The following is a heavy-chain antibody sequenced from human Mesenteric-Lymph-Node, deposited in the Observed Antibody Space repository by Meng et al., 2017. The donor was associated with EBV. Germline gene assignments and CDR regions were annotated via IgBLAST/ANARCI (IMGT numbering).Heavy chain of an antibody. Sequence: HVQVVTAGAEVENSGAAVKVSGKASGGTFRRFAIHWVRLAHGQGLEWMAGIIPLFSTTNYAQNFQGRVTITADASTSTAYMEVSSLRSDDTAVYYCAISDGWDISWGQGTLVTVSS. J-gene: IGHJ5*02. CDR2: IIPLFSTT. D-gene: IGHD5-24*01. CDR1: GGTFRRFA. CDR3: AISDGWDIS. V-gene: IGHV1-69*01.